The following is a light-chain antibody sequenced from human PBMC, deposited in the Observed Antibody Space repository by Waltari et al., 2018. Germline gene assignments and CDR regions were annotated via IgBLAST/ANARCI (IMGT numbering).Light chain of an antibody. J-gene: IGKJ3*01. CDR2: WAS. V-gene: IGKV4-1*01. Sequence: DIVMTQSPDSLAVSLGERATLNCKSSQSVLYASVNKNHLAWYQQKPGQPPKLLIFWASTRESGVPDRFSGSGSGADFTLTISSLQAEDSAVYYCQQYDTPPFTFGPGTKVEIK. CDR3: QQYDTPPFT. CDR1: QSVLYASVNKNH.